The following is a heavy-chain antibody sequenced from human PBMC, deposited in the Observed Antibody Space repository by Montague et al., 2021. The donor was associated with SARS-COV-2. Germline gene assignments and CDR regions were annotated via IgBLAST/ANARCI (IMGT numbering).Heavy chain of an antibody. D-gene: IGHD3-10*01. CDR3: ARDRGVVGDNGNYYYYGMDV. J-gene: IGHJ6*02. V-gene: IGHV3-30*04. Sequence: SLRLSCPASGFTFSSYAIHWVRQAPGKGLEWVAVISYDGSNKYYADSVKGRFTISRDNSKNTLYLQMNSLRAEDTAVYYCARDRGVVGDNGNYYYYGMDVWGQGTTVTVSS. CDR2: ISYDGSNK. CDR1: GFTFSSYA.